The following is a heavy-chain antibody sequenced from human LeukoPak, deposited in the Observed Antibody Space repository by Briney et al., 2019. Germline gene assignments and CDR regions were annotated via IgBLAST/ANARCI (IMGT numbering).Heavy chain of an antibody. CDR3: ARGTGYCSGGSCSVSWFDP. J-gene: IGHJ5*02. CDR2: ISAYNGNT. D-gene: IGHD2-15*01. CDR1: GYTFTSYG. V-gene: IGHV1-18*01. Sequence: GASVKVSCKASGYTFTSYGISWVRQAPGQGLEWMGWISAYNGNTNYAQKLQGRVTMTTDTSTSTAYMELRSLRSDDTAVYYYARGTGYCSGGSCSVSWFDPWGQGTLVTVSS.